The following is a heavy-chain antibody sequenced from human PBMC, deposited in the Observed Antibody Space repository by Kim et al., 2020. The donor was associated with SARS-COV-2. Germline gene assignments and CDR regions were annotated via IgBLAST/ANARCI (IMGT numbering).Heavy chain of an antibody. CDR1: GYTFTRYD. J-gene: IGHJ5*02. CDR2: MNPNRGNT. Sequence: ASVKVSCKAPGYTFTRYDINWLRQATGQGLEWMGWMNPNRGNTGHAQNFQGRVTKPRNTSKSTAYMELSSLRSDDTAVYYCTRSPEEVTTFKNWFDLWGQGTLVTVSS. V-gene: IGHV1-8*01. CDR3: TRSPEEVTTFKNWFDL. D-gene: IGHD4-4*01.